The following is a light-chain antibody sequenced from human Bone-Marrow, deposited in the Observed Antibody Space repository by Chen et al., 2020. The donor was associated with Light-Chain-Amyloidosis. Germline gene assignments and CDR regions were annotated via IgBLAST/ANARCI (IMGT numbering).Light chain of an antibody. J-gene: IGLJ1*01. Sequence: QSALTQPASVSGSPGQSITISCTGTSSDVGGDNHVSWYQQHPDKAPKLMIYEVTNRPSWVPDRFSGSQSDNTASLTISGLQTEDEADYCCSSYTITNALVFGRGTRVTVL. CDR3: SSYTITNALV. CDR1: SSDVGGDNH. V-gene: IGLV2-14*01. CDR2: EVT.